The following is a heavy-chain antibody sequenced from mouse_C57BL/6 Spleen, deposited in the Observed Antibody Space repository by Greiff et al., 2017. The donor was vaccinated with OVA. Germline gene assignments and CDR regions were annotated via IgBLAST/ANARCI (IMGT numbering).Heavy chain of an antibody. J-gene: IGHJ4*01. V-gene: IGHV5-4*01. CDR3: ARETGTRVNAMDY. CDR1: GFTFSSYA. CDR2: ISDGGSYT. Sequence: EVHLVESGGGLVKPGGSLKLSCAASGFTFSSYAMSWVRQTPEKRLEWVATISDGGSYTYYPDNVKGRFTISRDNAKNNLYLQMSHLKSEDTAMYYCARETGTRVNAMDYWGQGTSVTVSS. D-gene: IGHD4-1*01.